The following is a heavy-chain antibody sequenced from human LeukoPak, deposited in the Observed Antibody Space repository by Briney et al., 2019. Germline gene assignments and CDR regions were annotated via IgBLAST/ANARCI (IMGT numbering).Heavy chain of an antibody. V-gene: IGHV4-39*01. CDR3: ARHYHTDVQASFGY. CDR1: GGSISSSSPY. Sequence: SETLSLTCTVSGGSISSSSPYWGWIRQPPGKGLEWIGSFYYSGTTYYNPSLKSRVTMSVDTSQNHFSLKLSSVTAADTAVYYCARHYHTDVQASFGYWGQGTLVTVSS. D-gene: IGHD2-8*02. J-gene: IGHJ4*02. CDR2: FYYSGTT.